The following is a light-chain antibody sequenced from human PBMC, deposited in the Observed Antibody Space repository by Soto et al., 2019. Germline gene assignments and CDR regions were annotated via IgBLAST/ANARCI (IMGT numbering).Light chain of an antibody. Sequence: EIVLTQSPGTLSLSPGERATLSCRVSQSVSSSYLAWYQQKPGQAPRLLIYGAFNRATGIPDRFSGSGSGTDFTLTISSLEPEDFAVYYCQQRSNWPITFGQGTRLEIK. CDR2: GAF. J-gene: IGKJ5*01. CDR1: QSVSSSY. V-gene: IGKV3D-20*02. CDR3: QQRSNWPIT.